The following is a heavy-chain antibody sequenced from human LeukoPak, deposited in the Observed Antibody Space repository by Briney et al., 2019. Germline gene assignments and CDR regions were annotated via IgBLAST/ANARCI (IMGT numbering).Heavy chain of an antibody. D-gene: IGHD6-19*01. Sequence: GGSLRLSCAASGFTFSSYGMHWVRQTPGNGLEWVAVISYDGSNKYYADSVKGRFTISRDNSKNTLYLQMNSLRAEDTAVYYCAKDFSSGWYWGDYWGQGTLVTVSS. V-gene: IGHV3-30*18. J-gene: IGHJ4*02. CDR3: AKDFSSGWYWGDY. CDR1: GFTFSSYG. CDR2: ISYDGSNK.